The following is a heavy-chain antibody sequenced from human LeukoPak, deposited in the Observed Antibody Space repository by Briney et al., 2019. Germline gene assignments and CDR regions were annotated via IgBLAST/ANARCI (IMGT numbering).Heavy chain of an antibody. CDR2: INPNSGGT. J-gene: IGHJ4*02. D-gene: IGHD3-10*01. CDR3: ARAGAMVRGVIISGFDY. V-gene: IGHV1-2*02. CDR1: GYIFTGYF. Sequence: ASVKVSCKTSGYIFTGYFVHWVRQAPGQGLEWMGWINPNSGGTNYGQKFQGRVTMTRDTSISTAYMELSRLRSDDTAVYYCARAGAMVRGVIISGFDYWGQGTLVTVSS.